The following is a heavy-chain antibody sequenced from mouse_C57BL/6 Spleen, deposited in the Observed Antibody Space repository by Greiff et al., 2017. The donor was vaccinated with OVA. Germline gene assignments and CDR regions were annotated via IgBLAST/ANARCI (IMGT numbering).Heavy chain of an antibody. CDR1: GYAFSSYW. Sequence: VQLQQSGAELVKPGASVKISCKASGYAFSSYWMNWVKQRPGKGLEWIGQIYPGDGDTNYNGKFKGKATLTADKSSSTAYMQLSSLTSEDSAVYFCARGAKEYDYGPYWYFDVWGTGTTVTVSS. V-gene: IGHV1-80*01. J-gene: IGHJ1*03. CDR2: IYPGDGDT. D-gene: IGHD1-1*01. CDR3: ARGAKEYDYGPYWYFDV.